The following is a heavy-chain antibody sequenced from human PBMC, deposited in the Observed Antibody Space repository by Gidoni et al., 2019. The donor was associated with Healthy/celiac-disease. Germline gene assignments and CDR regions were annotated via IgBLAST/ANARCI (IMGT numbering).Heavy chain of an antibody. Sequence: QVQLVESGGGVVQPGRSLRLSCAASGFTFSSYGMHWVRQAPGKGLEWVAVISYDGSNKYYADSVKGRFTISRDNSKNTLYLQMNSLRAEDTAVYYCAKDNNFGVVMQDNWFDPWGQGTLVTVSS. V-gene: IGHV3-30*18. CDR1: GFTFSSYG. D-gene: IGHD3-3*01. CDR2: ISYDGSNK. J-gene: IGHJ5*02. CDR3: AKDNNFGVVMQDNWFDP.